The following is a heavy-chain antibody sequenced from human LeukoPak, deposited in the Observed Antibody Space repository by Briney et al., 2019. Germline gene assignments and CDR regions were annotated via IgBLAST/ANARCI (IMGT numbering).Heavy chain of an antibody. Sequence: PGGSLRLSCTASGITFSSYPMTWVRQAPGKGLEWVSTITTEGVGTYYADSVKGRFAISRDNARSTLYLQMNSLRAEDTALYYCATRLGGEYWGQETLVTVSS. D-gene: IGHD3-9*01. J-gene: IGHJ4*02. V-gene: IGHV3-23*01. CDR3: ATRLGGEY. CDR2: ITTEGVGT. CDR1: GITFSSYP.